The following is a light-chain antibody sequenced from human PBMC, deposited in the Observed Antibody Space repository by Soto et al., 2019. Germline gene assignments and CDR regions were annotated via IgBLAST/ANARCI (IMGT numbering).Light chain of an antibody. Sequence: QCVLTQPPSVSGAPGQRVTISCTGSSSNIGAGYDVHWYQQLPGTAPKLLIYGNSNRPSGVPDRFSGSKSGTSASLAITGLQAEDEADYYCQSYDSSLSGYVFGTGTKVT. V-gene: IGLV1-40*01. CDR2: GNS. CDR3: QSYDSSLSGYV. J-gene: IGLJ1*01. CDR1: SSNIGAGYD.